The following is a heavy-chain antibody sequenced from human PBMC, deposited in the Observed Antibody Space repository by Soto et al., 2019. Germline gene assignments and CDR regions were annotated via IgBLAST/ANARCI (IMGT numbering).Heavy chain of an antibody. CDR1: GYTFTSYG. V-gene: IGHV1-18*01. CDR3: ARDFGPSLYWYFDL. Sequence: ASVKVSCKASGYTFTSYGISWVRQAPGQGLEWMGWISAYNGNTNYAQKLQGRVTMTTDTSTSTAYMELRSLRSEDTAVYYCARDFGPSLYWYFDLWGCGTLVTVSS. CDR2: ISAYNGNT. D-gene: IGHD3-16*02. J-gene: IGHJ2*01.